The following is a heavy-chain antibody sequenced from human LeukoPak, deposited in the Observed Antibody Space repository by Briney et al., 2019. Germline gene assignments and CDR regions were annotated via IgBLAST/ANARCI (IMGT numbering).Heavy chain of an antibody. Sequence: ASVKLSCKVSGYSLTDFSINWVRQAPGKGFEGMGGFAPEDGERIYAQKFQGRVTMTEDTSADTAYMELSSLKSEDTAVYCCTAGVAVSRWYYFDYWGQGTLVTVSS. CDR3: TAGVAVSRWYYFDY. CDR2: FAPEDGER. J-gene: IGHJ4*01. D-gene: IGHD6-13*01. V-gene: IGHV1-24*01. CDR1: GYSLTDFS.